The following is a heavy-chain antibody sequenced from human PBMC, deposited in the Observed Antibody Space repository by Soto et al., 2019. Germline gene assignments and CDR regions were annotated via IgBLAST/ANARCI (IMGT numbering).Heavy chain of an antibody. CDR1: GFTFRSFT. CDR3: AKDGIRKDDY. Sequence: SLRLSCAASGFTFRSFTMNWVRQAPGKGLEWVSSISDSGTKTFYGDSVKGRFAISRDTSKNTVYMQMNNLRAEDTALYYCAKDGIRKDDYWGQGTVVTVSS. J-gene: IGHJ4*02. CDR2: ISDSGTKT. V-gene: IGHV3-23*01.